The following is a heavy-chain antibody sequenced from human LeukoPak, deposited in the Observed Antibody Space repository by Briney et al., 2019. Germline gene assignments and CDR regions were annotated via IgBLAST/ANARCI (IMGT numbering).Heavy chain of an antibody. CDR1: GYSISSGYY. CDR2: IYTSGST. D-gene: IGHD7-27*01. CDR3: ARDLGYDAFDI. V-gene: IGHV4-61*02. J-gene: IGHJ3*02. Sequence: SETLSLTCAVSGYSISSGYYWSWIRQPAGKGLEWIGRIYTSGSTNYNPSLKSRVTISVDTSKNQFSLKLSSVTAADTAVYYCARDLGYDAFDIWGQGTMVTVSS.